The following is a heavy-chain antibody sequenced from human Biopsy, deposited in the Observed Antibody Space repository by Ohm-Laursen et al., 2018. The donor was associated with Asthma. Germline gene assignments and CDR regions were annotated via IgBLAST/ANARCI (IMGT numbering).Heavy chain of an antibody. Sequence: SETLSLTCAVYGGSFSSNYWSWTRQTPGKGLERLGDTHYSGYTNYNLSPSSRLTLSVDTSKNQFSLRLPSVTAADTAVYYCARGSSSRLSQWELLVSGGKRAHSYYGMDVWGQGTTVTVSS. CDR3: ARGSSSRLSQWELLVSGGKRAHSYYGMDV. CDR1: GGSFSSNY. J-gene: IGHJ6*02. CDR2: THYSGYT. D-gene: IGHD1-26*01. V-gene: IGHV4-34*01.